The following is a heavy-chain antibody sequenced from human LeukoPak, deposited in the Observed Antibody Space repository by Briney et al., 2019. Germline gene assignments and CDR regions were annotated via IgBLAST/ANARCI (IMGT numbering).Heavy chain of an antibody. CDR1: GFTFSSYG. CDR2: IKQDGSAK. CDR3: ARAGGGRPFDP. D-gene: IGHD3-16*01. V-gene: IGHV3-7*01. Sequence: GGSLRLSCAASGFTFSSYGMHWVRQAPGKGLEWVANIKQDGSAKYYVDSVKGRFTISRDNAKNSLYLQMNSLRAEDTAVYYCARAGGGRPFDPWGQGTLVTVSS. J-gene: IGHJ5*02.